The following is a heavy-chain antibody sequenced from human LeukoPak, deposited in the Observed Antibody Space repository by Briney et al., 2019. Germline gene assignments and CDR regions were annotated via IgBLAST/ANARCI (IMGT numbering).Heavy chain of an antibody. CDR2: IYYSGST. V-gene: IGHV4-34*01. Sequence: SETLSLTCAVYGGSSSAYNWGGVRQPPGKGLEWSGGIYYSGSTSYNPSLKSRVTISVDTSKNQFSLKLSSVTAADTAVYYCARHGAAGIAVAGTWRYDPWGQGTLVTVSS. CDR1: GGSSSAYN. J-gene: IGHJ5*02. CDR3: ARHGAAGIAVAGTWRYDP. D-gene: IGHD6-19*01.